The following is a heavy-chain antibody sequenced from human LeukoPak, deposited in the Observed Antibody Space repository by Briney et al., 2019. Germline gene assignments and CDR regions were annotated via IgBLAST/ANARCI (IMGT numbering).Heavy chain of an antibody. CDR1: GFSLSNYY. J-gene: IGHJ4*02. CDR3: TRDFDA. Sequence: GGSLRLSCAASGFSLSNYYMSWVREAPGEGLEWVSVIYSGGDTYHAESVKGRFTLSRDNSKNMLYLQMNSLRAEDTAVYYCTRDFDAWGQGTLVTVSS. V-gene: IGHV3-66*01. CDR2: IYSGGDT.